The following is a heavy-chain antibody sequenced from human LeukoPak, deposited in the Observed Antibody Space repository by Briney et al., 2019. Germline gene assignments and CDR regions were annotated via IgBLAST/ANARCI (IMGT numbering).Heavy chain of an antibody. CDR1: GFTFSSYD. CDR2: IGTAGDT. J-gene: IGHJ5*02. V-gene: IGHV3-13*01. CDR3: ARGLYSGSYYSWFDP. Sequence: GGSLRLSCAASGFTFSSYDMHWVRQATGKGPEWVSAIGTAGDTYYPGSVKGRFTISRENAKNSLYLQMNSLRAGDTAVYYCARGLYSGSYYSWFDPWGQGTLVTVSS. D-gene: IGHD1-26*01.